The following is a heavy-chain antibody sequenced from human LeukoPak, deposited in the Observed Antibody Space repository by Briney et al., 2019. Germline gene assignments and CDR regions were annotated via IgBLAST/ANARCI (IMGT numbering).Heavy chain of an antibody. J-gene: IGHJ5*01. V-gene: IGHV3-7*03. CDR1: AFTFSNYW. Sequence: GRSLRLSCTASAFTFSNYWMSWVRQAPGHVLEWVANIKYDGSEKYYVDSVKGRLTISRDNAKNSLYLQMNSLRAEDTAVYYCAREPVRKRWFDSWGQGTLVTVSS. CDR2: IKYDGSEK. D-gene: IGHD3-10*01. CDR3: AREPVRKRWFDS.